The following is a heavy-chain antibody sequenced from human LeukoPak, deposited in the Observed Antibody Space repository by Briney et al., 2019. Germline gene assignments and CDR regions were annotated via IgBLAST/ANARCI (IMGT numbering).Heavy chain of an antibody. CDR2: VYFDGST. CDR1: GGSIGIYY. CDR3: ARHQHSGRKHYYGMDV. J-gene: IGHJ6*02. Sequence: SETLSLTCNVSGGSIGIYYWSWIRRPPGKGLEWIGYVYFDGSTKYSPSLKSRVSISVDTSKNQFSLRLNSVTAADTAVYYCARHQHSGRKHYYGMDVWGQGTTVTASS. D-gene: IGHD1-26*01. V-gene: IGHV4-59*08.